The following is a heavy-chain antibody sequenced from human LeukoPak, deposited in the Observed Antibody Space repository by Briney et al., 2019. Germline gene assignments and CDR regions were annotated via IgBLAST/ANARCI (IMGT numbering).Heavy chain of an antibody. CDR2: ISYDGSNK. J-gene: IGHJ3*02. CDR1: GFTFSSYG. V-gene: IGHV3-30*18. D-gene: IGHD3-10*01. Sequence: GRSLRLSCAASGFTFSSYGMHWVRQAPGKGLEWVAVISYDGSNKYYADSVKGRFTISRDNSKNTLYLQMNSLRAEDTAVYYCAKDMKWFGELLIGDAFDIWGQGTMVTVSS. CDR3: AKDMKWFGELLIGDAFDI.